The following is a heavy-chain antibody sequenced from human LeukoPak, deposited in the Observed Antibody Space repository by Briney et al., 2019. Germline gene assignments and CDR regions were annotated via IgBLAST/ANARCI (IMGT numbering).Heavy chain of an antibody. J-gene: IGHJ3*02. Sequence: GGSLRLSCAASGFSFSSYEMNWVRQAPGKGLEWVSYISSSGSTIYHADSVKGRFTISRDNAKNSLYLQMNSLRAEDTAVYYCARDLGDCSGGSCYLPDAFDIWGQGTMVTVSS. V-gene: IGHV3-48*03. CDR2: ISSSGSTI. CDR1: GFSFSSYE. D-gene: IGHD2-15*01. CDR3: ARDLGDCSGGSCYLPDAFDI.